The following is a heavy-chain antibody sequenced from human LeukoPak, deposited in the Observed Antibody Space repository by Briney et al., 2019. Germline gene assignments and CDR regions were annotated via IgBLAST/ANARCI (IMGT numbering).Heavy chain of an antibody. CDR1: GVSISSYS. Sequence: SETLSLTCTVSGVSISSYSWSWIRQPAGKGLEWIGRIYTSGSTNYNPSLKSRVTMSVDTSRNQFSLKLSSVTAADTAVNYCARVRIVGATDFDYWGQGTLVTASS. V-gene: IGHV4-4*07. CDR3: ARVRIVGATDFDY. D-gene: IGHD1-26*01. CDR2: IYTSGST. J-gene: IGHJ4*02.